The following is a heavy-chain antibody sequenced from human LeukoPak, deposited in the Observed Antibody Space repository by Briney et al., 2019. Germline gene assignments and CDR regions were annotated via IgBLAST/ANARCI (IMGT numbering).Heavy chain of an antibody. CDR3: ARATGYSSSWFDY. J-gene: IGHJ4*02. CDR2: ISSSSSAI. Sequence: GGSLRLSGAASGFTFSSYSMNWVRQAPGKGLEWVSYISSSSSAIHYADSVKGRFTISRDNAKNSLYLQMNSLGAEDTAVYYCARATGYSSSWFDYWGQGTLVTVSS. D-gene: IGHD6-13*01. CDR1: GFTFSSYS. V-gene: IGHV3-48*04.